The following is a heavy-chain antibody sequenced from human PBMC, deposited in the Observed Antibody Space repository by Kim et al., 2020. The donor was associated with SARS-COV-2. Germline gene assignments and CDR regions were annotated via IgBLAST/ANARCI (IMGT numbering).Heavy chain of an antibody. CDR3: AREGGGSTTPHAFDI. J-gene: IGHJ3*02. CDR1: GGSISSSSYY. CDR2: IYYSGST. V-gene: IGHV4-39*07. Sequence: SETLSLTCTVSGGSISSSSYYWGWIRQPPGKGLEWIGSIYYSGSTYYNPSLKSRVTISVDTSKNQFSLKLSSVTAADTAVYYCAREGGGSTTPHAFDIWGQGTVVTVSS. D-gene: IGHD1-26*01.